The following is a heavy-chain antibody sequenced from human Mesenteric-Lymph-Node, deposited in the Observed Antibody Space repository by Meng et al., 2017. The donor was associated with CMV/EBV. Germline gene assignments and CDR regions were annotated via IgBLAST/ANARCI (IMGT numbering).Heavy chain of an antibody. D-gene: IGHD1-20*01. Sequence: GESLKISCAASGFTFSSYAMSWVRQAPGKGLEWVSGISGSGGSTYYADSVKGRFSISRDNSKNTLYLQMNSLRAEDTAVYYCARAITEIFDYWGQGTLVTVSS. CDR2: ISGSGGST. CDR3: ARAITEIFDY. V-gene: IGHV3-23*01. CDR1: GFTFSSYA. J-gene: IGHJ4*02.